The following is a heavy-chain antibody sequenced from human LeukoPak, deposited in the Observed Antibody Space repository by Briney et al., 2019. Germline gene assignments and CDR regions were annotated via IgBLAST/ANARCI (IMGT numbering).Heavy chain of an antibody. V-gene: IGHV3-33*01. J-gene: IGHJ4*02. D-gene: IGHD6-6*01. CDR2: IWYDGSNK. CDR1: GFTFSSYG. CDR3: ARDRFRLNLIAAPDY. Sequence: GGSLRLSCAASGFTFSSYGMHWVRQAPGKGLEWVAVIWYDGSNKYYADSVKGRFTTSRDNSKNTLYLQMNSLRAEDTAVYYCARDRFRLNLIAAPDYWGQGTLVTVSS.